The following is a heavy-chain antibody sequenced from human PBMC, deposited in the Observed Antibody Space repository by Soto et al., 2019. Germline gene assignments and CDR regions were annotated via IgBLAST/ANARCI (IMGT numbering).Heavy chain of an antibody. Sequence: ASVKVSCKASGYTFTSYDINWVRQATGQGLEWMGWMNPNNGNTSYAQKFQGRVTMTTDTSMSTAYMELRSLRSEDTAVYYCARDYGDPPNIFDYWGQGTLVTVS. CDR1: GYTFTSYD. V-gene: IGHV1-8*01. CDR3: ARDYGDPPNIFDY. J-gene: IGHJ4*02. CDR2: MNPNNGNT. D-gene: IGHD4-17*01.